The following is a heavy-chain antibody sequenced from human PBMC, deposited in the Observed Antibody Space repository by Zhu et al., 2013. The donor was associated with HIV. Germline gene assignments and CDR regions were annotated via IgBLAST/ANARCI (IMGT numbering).Heavy chain of an antibody. Sequence: QVKLVQSGAEVMKPGSPVKVSCKSSGGIFSTYAISWVRQAPGQGLEWMGAIIPISGTANYAQKFQGRVTITADESTSTAYMELSSLRSEDTAVYYCARERGFGGVHFDIWGQGTMVTVSS. D-gene: IGHD3-16*01. V-gene: IGHV1-69*01. CDR2: IIPISGTA. J-gene: IGHJ3*02. CDR1: GGIFSTYA. CDR3: ARERGFGGVHFDI.